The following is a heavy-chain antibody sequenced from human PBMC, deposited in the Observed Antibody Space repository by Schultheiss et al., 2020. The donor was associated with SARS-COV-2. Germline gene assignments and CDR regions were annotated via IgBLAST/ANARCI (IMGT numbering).Heavy chain of an antibody. CDR2: IVVGSGNT. J-gene: IGHJ5*02. Sequence: SVKVSCKASGFTFTSSAVQWVRQARGQRLEWIGWIVVGSGNTNYAQKFQERVTITRDMSTSTAYMELSSLRSEDTAVYYCARTKGYCSSTSCNPNWFDPWGQGTLVTVSS. V-gene: IGHV1-58*01. CDR3: ARTKGYCSSTSCNPNWFDP. D-gene: IGHD2-2*01. CDR1: GFTFTSSA.